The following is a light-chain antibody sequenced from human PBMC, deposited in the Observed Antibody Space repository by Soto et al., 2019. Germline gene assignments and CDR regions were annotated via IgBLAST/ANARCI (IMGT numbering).Light chain of an antibody. V-gene: IGLV2-14*01. CDR2: EIR. CDR1: TSDVGGYTY. Sequence: QSALTQPASVSGSPGQSMTISCTGTTSDVGGYTYVSWYQQHPGKVPKLIIYEIRNRASGVSDRFSGSKSGNTASLTISGLQCEDEADYYCSSLTTGNTLVFGGGTTLTVL. J-gene: IGLJ2*01. CDR3: SSLTTGNTLV.